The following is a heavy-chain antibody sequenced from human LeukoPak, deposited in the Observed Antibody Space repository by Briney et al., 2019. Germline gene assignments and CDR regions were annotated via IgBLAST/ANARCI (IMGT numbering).Heavy chain of an antibody. CDR3: AKTKKTKYSSSWYVLDY. CDR2: ISGSGGST. D-gene: IGHD6-13*01. Sequence: GGSLRLSCAASGFTFSSYAMSWVRQAPGRGLEWVSAISGSGGSTYYADSVKGRFTISRDNSKNTLYLQMNSLRAEDTAVYYCAKTKKTKYSSSWYVLDYWGQGTLVTVSS. V-gene: IGHV3-23*01. J-gene: IGHJ4*02. CDR1: GFTFSSYA.